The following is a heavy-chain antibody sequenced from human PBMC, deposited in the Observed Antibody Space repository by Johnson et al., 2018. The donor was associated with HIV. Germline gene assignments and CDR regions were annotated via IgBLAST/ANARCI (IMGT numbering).Heavy chain of an antibody. J-gene: IGHJ3*02. CDR2: IKSKTDGRTT. Sequence: VQLVESGGGLVKPGGSLRLSCAASGFTFSNAWMSWVRQAPGKGLEWVGRIKSKTDGRTTYYAAPVKGRFTISRDDSKNTLYLQMNSLKTEDTAVYYCARDRRSSFDIWGQGTMVAVSS. D-gene: IGHD6-6*01. CDR3: ARDRRSSFDI. V-gene: IGHV3-15*01. CDR1: GFTFSNAW.